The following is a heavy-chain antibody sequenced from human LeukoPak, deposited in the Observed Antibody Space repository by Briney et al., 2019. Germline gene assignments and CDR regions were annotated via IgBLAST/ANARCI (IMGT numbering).Heavy chain of an antibody. D-gene: IGHD2-15*01. CDR3: AGGGRSHYFDY. J-gene: IGHJ4*02. V-gene: IGHV4-38-2*02. CDR2: IYHSGST. CDR1: GYSISSGYY. Sequence: PSETLSLTCTVSGYSISSGYYWGWIRQPPGKGLEWIGSIYHSGSTYYNPSLKSRVTISVDTSKNQFSLKLSSVTAADTAVYYCAGGGRSHYFDYWGQGTLVTVSS.